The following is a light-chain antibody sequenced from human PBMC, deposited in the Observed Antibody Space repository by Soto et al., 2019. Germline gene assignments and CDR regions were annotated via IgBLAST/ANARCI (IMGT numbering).Light chain of an antibody. Sequence: QSVLTQPPSASGSPGQSVTISCTGTSNDVGGYNYVSWYQQHPGKAPKLMIYEVTKQPSGVPDRFSGSKSGNTASLTVSGLQAEDEADYYCSSYAGSNNLVFGGGTKLTVL. CDR1: SNDVGGYNY. CDR3: SSYAGSNNLV. V-gene: IGLV2-8*01. J-gene: IGLJ2*01. CDR2: EVT.